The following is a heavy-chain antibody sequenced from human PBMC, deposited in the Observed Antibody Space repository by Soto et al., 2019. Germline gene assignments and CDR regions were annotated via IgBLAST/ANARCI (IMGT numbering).Heavy chain of an antibody. Sequence: LRLSCAASGFTFSDYYMSWIRQAPGKGLEWVSYISSSGSYTNYADSVKGRFTISRDNAKNSVFLQMNSLRAEDTAVYYCATLYYDFWSGYPTGMDVWGQGTTVTVSS. CDR3: ATLYYDFWSGYPTGMDV. CDR2: ISSSGSYT. D-gene: IGHD3-3*01. V-gene: IGHV3-11*06. CDR1: GFTFSDYY. J-gene: IGHJ6*02.